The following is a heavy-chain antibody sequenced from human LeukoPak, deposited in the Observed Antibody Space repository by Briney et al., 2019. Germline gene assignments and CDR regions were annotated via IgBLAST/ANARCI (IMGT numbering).Heavy chain of an antibody. D-gene: IGHD3-22*01. CDR3: VKTRDSSGHYSPYDTFDV. CDR1: DFIFSAYV. J-gene: IGHJ3*01. CDR2: ISTVPGRT. V-gene: IGHV3-23*01. Sequence: GGSLRLSCAGTDFIFSAYVMNWVRQAPGKGLEWVSSISTVPGRTYHADSVKGRFTISRDNSQRTLHLQMSSLSAEDTALYYCVKTRDSSGHYSPYDTFDVWGQGTMVTVSS.